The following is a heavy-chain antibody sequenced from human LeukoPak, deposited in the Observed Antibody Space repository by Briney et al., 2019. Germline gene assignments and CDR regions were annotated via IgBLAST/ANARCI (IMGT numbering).Heavy chain of an antibody. D-gene: IGHD6-13*01. CDR3: TTDGSSYPDY. CDR1: GFTFINAW. CDR2: IKSKTDGETT. J-gene: IGHJ4*02. Sequence: GGSLRLSCAASGFTFINAWMPWVRQAPGKGREWFGRIKSKTDGETTDYAAPVKGRFTISRDDSKGTLFLQMNSLKTEDTAVYYCTTDGSSYPDYWGQGTLVSVSS. V-gene: IGHV3-15*01.